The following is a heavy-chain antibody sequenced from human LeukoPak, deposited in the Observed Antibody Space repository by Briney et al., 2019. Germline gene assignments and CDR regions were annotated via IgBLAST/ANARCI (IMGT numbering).Heavy chain of an antibody. D-gene: IGHD1-26*01. J-gene: IGHJ6*02. CDR3: AYGKYYGLDV. V-gene: IGHV3-7*02. Sequence: PGGSLRLSCAASGFTFSSYWMSWVRQAPGKGLEWVANINQHGSEKYYVDSVKGRFTISRDNAKNSLYLQMNSLRAEDTAVYYCAYGKYYGLDVWGQGTTVTVSS. CDR2: INQHGSEK. CDR1: GFTFSSYW.